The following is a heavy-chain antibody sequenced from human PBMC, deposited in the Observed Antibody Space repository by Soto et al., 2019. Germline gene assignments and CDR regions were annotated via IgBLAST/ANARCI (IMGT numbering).Heavy chain of an antibody. CDR1: GGSISSYY. D-gene: IGHD3-3*01. V-gene: IGHV4-59*08. CDR3: ATRAADYDFWSGYYSYYYYMDV. Sequence: SETLSLTCTVSGGSISSYYWSWIRQPPGKGLEWIGYIYYSGSTNYNPSLKSRVTISVDTSKNRFSLKLGSVTAADTAGYYCATRAADYDFWSGYYSYYYYMDVWGKGTTVTVSS. CDR2: IYYSGST. J-gene: IGHJ6*03.